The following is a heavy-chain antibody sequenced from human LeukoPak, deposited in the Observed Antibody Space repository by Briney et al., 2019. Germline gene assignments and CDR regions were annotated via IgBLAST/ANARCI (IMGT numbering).Heavy chain of an antibody. Sequence: PSETLSLTCTVSGGSISSYYWSWIRQPPGKGLEWIGEINHSGSTNYNPSLKSRVTISVDTSKNQFSLKLSSVTAADTAVYYCARGSGYYPFDYWGQGTLVTVSS. CDR1: GGSISSYY. J-gene: IGHJ4*02. V-gene: IGHV4-34*01. CDR2: INHSGST. CDR3: ARGSGYYPFDY. D-gene: IGHD3-22*01.